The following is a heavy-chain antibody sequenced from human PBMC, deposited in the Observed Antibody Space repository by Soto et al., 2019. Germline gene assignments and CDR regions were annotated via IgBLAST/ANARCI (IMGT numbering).Heavy chain of an antibody. CDR2: IYYSGST. CDR1: GGSISSGDYY. Sequence: TLSLTCTVSGGSISSGDYYWSWIRQPPGKGLEWIGYIYYSGSTYYNPSHKSRVTISVDTSKNQFSLKLSSVTAADTAVYYCARGYRGYGSGSYYQYNWFDPWGQGTLVTVSS. D-gene: IGHD3-10*01. CDR3: ARGYRGYGSGSYYQYNWFDP. J-gene: IGHJ5*02. V-gene: IGHV4-30-4*01.